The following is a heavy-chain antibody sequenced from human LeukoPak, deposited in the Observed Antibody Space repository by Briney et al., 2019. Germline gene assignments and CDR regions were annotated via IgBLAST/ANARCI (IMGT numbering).Heavy chain of an antibody. Sequence: ASVKVSCKASGYTFTSYGISWVRQAPGQGLKWMGWISAYNGNTNYAQKLQGRVTMTTDTSTSTAYMELRSLRSDDTAVYYCARAGFFWDCSSTSCYIESFNWFDPWGQGTLVTVSS. CDR1: GYTFTSYG. CDR3: ARAGFFWDCSSTSCYIESFNWFDP. D-gene: IGHD2-2*02. J-gene: IGHJ5*02. V-gene: IGHV1-18*01. CDR2: ISAYNGNT.